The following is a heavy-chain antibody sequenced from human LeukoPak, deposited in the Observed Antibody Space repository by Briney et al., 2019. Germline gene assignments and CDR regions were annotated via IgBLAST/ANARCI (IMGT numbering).Heavy chain of an antibody. V-gene: IGHV4-59*12. Sequence: PSETLSLTCTVSGGPISSYYWSWIRQPPGKGLEWIVYIYYSGSTNYNPSLKSRVTISVDTSKNQFSLKLSSVTAADTAVYYCASTIAVAGPNWFDPWGQGTLVTVSS. CDR1: GGPISSYY. J-gene: IGHJ5*02. D-gene: IGHD6-19*01. CDR3: ASTIAVAGPNWFDP. CDR2: IYYSGST.